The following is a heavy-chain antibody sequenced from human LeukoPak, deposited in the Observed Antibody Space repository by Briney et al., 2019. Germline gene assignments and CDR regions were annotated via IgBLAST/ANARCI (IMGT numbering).Heavy chain of an antibody. CDR3: ARDGKGPYCSSTSCYKYYYYMDV. CDR1: GFTVNTNY. D-gene: IGHD2-2*01. Sequence: GGSLRLSCAASGFTVNTNYMTWVRQALGKGLEWVSVIYTGGNTYYADSVKGRFTISRDNSKNTLYLQMNSLRAEDTAVYYCARDGKGPYCSSTSCYKYYYYMDVWGKGTTVTVSS. J-gene: IGHJ6*03. CDR2: IYTGGNT. V-gene: IGHV3-53*05.